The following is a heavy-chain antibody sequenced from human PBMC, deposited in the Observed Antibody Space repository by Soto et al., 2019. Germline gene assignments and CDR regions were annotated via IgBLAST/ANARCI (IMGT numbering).Heavy chain of an antibody. CDR1: GYTFTSYG. D-gene: IGHD3-9*01. J-gene: IGHJ3*02. CDR3: ARGSLLIRYFDWSQGDAFDI. CDR2: ISAYNGNT. Sequence: ASVKVSCKASGYTFTSYGISWVRQAPGQGLEWMGWISAYNGNTNYAQKFQGRVTMTTDTSTSTAYMELSRLRSDDTAVYYCARGSLLIRYFDWSQGDAFDIWGQGTMVTVSS. V-gene: IGHV1-18*01.